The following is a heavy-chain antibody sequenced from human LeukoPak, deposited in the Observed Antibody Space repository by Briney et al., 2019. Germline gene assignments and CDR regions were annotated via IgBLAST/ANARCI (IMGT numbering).Heavy chain of an antibody. Sequence: ASVKVSCKASGYTFTGYYMHWVRQAPGQGLEWMGWINPNSGGTNYAQKFQGRVTMIRDTSISTAYMELSRLRSDDTAVYYCARDDYGDYVLFDPWGQGTLVTVSS. D-gene: IGHD4-17*01. CDR1: GYTFTGYY. V-gene: IGHV1-2*02. CDR3: ARDDYGDYVLFDP. J-gene: IGHJ5*02. CDR2: INPNSGGT.